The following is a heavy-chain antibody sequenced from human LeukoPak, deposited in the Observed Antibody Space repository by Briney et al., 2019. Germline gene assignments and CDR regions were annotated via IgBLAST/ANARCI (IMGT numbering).Heavy chain of an antibody. CDR1: GGSISSSSYY. J-gene: IGHJ5*02. V-gene: IGHV4-39*01. D-gene: IGHD3-22*01. CDR3: ARRNEGYYYDSSGLNWFDP. Sequence: SETLSLTCTVSGGSISSSSYYWGWIRQPPGKGLEWIGSIYYSGSTYYNPSLKSRVTISVDTDKNQFARKLSSVTAADTVVYYCARRNEGYYYDSSGLNWFDPWGQGTLVTVSS. CDR2: IYYSGST.